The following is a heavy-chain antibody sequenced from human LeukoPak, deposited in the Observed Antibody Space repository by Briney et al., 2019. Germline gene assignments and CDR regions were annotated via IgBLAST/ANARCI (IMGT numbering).Heavy chain of an antibody. CDR2: IYYSGST. CDR3: ARGGPPLAYSEWFDP. J-gene: IGHJ5*02. Sequence: SETLSLTCTVSGGSISSYYWSWIRQPPGKGLEWIGYIYYSGSTNYNPSLKSRVTISVDTSKNQFSLKLSSVTAADTAVYYCARGGPPLAYSEWFDPWGQGTLVTVSS. CDR1: GGSISSYY. V-gene: IGHV4-59*01. D-gene: IGHD3-3*02.